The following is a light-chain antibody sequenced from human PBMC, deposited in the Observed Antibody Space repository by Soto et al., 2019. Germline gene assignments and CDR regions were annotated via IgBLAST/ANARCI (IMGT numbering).Light chain of an antibody. J-gene: IGKJ4*01. CDR3: QQYNNWPPLT. Sequence: EILMTQSPATLSVSPGERVTFSCRASQSVSYYLAWYQQKPGQAPRLLIYDGSNRATGIPARFSGSGSGTEFTLTISSLQSEDFAVYYCQQYNNWPPLTFGGGTKVDIK. V-gene: IGKV3D-15*01. CDR2: DGS. CDR1: QSVSYY.